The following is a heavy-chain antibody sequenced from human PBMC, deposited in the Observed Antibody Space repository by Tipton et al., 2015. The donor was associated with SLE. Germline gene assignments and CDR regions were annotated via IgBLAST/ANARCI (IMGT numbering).Heavy chain of an antibody. CDR1: GRSFIGSY. CDR3: TRAEFSSNWYMYWHFDL. D-gene: IGHD6-13*01. V-gene: IGHV4-34*01. Sequence: TLSLTCAVYGRSFIGSYWTWIRQPPGKGLEWIGDIDHSGVTHYNPSLKSRVTISRDTSGNQFSLNLSSVTASDTAVYFCTRAEFSSNWYMYWHFDLWGRGTLVTASS. CDR2: IDHSGVT. J-gene: IGHJ2*01.